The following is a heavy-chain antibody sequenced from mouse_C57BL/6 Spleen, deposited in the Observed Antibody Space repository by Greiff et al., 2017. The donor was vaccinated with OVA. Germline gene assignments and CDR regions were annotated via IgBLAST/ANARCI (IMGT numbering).Heavy chain of an antibody. J-gene: IGHJ4*01. CDR2: INPNNGGT. D-gene: IGHD2-5*01. CDR1: GYTFTDYN. V-gene: IGHV1-18*01. Sequence: VQLQQSGPELVKPGASVKIPCKASGYTFTDYNMDWVKQSHGKSLEWIGDINPNNGGTIYNQKFKGKATLTVDKSSSTAYMELRSLTSEDTAVYYCARRYSNYVDYAMDYGGQGTSVTVSS. CDR3: ARRYSNYVDYAMDY.